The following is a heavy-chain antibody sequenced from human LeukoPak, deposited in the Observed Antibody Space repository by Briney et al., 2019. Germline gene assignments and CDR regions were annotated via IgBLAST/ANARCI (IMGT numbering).Heavy chain of an antibody. J-gene: IGHJ5*02. D-gene: IGHD2-2*01. V-gene: IGHV4-59*08. CDR3: ARAPAHYCTSTSCDDSWFAP. CDR2: ISHSGST. CDR1: GVSIHSYS. Sequence: SETLSLTCTVSGVSIHSYSWTWIRQTPGKGLEWIGHISHSGSTSYYPSLKSRVTISIDTSMSQFFLTLSSVTAADTAVYYCARAPAHYCTSTSCDDSWFAPWGQGTLVTVCS.